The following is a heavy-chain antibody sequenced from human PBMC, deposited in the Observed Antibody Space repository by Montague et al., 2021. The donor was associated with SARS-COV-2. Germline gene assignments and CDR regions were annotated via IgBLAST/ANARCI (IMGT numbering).Heavy chain of an antibody. CDR2: ISHSGDTK. D-gene: IGHD2-8*01. V-gene: IGHV3-23*01. J-gene: IGHJ6*02. CDR3: AKEGLGYCTSICDGLDL. CDR1: GSNFNMFP. Sequence: SLRLSCAASGSNFNMFPINWVRQVPGRGLEWVSSISHSGDTKYYADSVKGRFTISRDHSKNIVYLEMNSLRAEDTAVYYCAKEGLGYCTSICDGLDLWGQGTPVTVSS.